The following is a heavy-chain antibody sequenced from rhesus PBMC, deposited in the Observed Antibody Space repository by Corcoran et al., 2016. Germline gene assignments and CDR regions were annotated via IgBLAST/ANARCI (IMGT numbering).Heavy chain of an antibody. J-gene: IGHJ4*01. Sequence: QLQLQESGPGLVKPSETLSVTCAVSGGSISSSYWSWIRQAPGKGLEWIGYSFGSGSSTNYNPSLKSRVSLSVDTAKNQLSLKLSSVTTADTAVYYCARGGRNPYFDYWGQGVLVTVSS. CDR3: ARGGRNPYFDY. CDR2: SFGSGSST. CDR1: GGSISSSY. V-gene: IGHV4-169*01. D-gene: IGHD4-17*01.